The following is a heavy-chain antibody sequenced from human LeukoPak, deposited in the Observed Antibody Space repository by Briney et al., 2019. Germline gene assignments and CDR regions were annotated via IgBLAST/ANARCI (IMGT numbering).Heavy chain of an antibody. Sequence: SETLSLTCAVYGGSFSGYYWSWIRQPPGKGLEWIGEINHSGSTNYNPSLKSRVTISVDTSKNQFSLKLSSVTAADTAGYYCARGISIAARHYMDVWGKGTTVTVSS. CDR2: INHSGST. CDR3: ARGISIAARHYMDV. CDR1: GGSFSGYY. J-gene: IGHJ6*03. V-gene: IGHV4-34*01. D-gene: IGHD6-6*01.